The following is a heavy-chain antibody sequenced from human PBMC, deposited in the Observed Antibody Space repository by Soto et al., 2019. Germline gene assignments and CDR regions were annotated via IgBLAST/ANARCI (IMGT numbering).Heavy chain of an antibody. D-gene: IGHD2-8*02. V-gene: IGHV1-69*02. CDR1: GGTFSSYT. J-gene: IGHJ4*02. CDR3: ARRRELTGVFDY. CDR2: IIPILGIA. Sequence: GASVKVSCKASGGTFSSYTISWVRQAPGQGLEWMGRIIPILGIANYAQKFQGRVTITADKSTSTAYMELSSLRSEDTVVYYCARRRELTGVFDYWGQGTLVTVS.